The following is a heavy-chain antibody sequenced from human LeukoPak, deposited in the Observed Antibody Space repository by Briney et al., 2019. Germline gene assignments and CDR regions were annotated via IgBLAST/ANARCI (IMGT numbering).Heavy chain of an antibody. CDR2: IIPIFGTA. J-gene: IGHJ4*02. Sequence: SVKVSCKASGGTFSSYAISWVRQAPGQGLEWMGGIIPIFGTANYAQKFQGRVTITADESTSTAYMELSSLRSEDTAVYYCARNYYDSSGYYGGGFDYWGQGTLVTVSS. CDR1: GGTFSSYA. V-gene: IGHV1-69*13. CDR3: ARNYYDSSGYYGGGFDY. D-gene: IGHD3-22*01.